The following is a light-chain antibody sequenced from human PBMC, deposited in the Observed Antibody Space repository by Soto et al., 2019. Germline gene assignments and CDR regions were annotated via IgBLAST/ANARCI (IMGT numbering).Light chain of an antibody. CDR2: LSSDGSH. CDR3: QTWDTGARVV. V-gene: IGLV4-69*01. J-gene: IGLJ2*01. CDR1: SGHSSYA. Sequence: QPVLTQSPSASASLGGSVKLTCTLSSGHSSYAIAWHQQQPEKGPRYLMKLSSDGSHSKGDGIPDRFSGSSSGAERYLTISSLQSEDEADYYCQTWDTGARVVFGGGTKLTVL.